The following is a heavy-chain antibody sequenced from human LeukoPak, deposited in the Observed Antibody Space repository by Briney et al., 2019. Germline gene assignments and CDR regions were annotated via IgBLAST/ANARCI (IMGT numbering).Heavy chain of an antibody. D-gene: IGHD6-19*01. CDR1: GFTFSSHG. CDR2: ISYAGGDK. CDR3: AKSSSGGWYLLGDAFDI. J-gene: IGHJ3*02. V-gene: IGHV3-30*18. Sequence: GGTLRLSCAASGFTFSSHGIHWVRQDPGKGLEWVAVISYAGGDKYYADSVKGRFTISRDNSKNTLYLQMNSLRAEDTAVYYCAKSSSGGWYLLGDAFDIWGQGTMVTVSS.